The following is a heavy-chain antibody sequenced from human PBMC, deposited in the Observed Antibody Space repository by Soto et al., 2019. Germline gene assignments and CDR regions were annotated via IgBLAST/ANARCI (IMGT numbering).Heavy chain of an antibody. CDR1: GGSISDSTYY. J-gene: IGHJ3*02. V-gene: IGHV4-39*01. CDR3: ARRPVVDAFDI. Sequence: QLQLQESGPGLVKPSETLSLTCTVSGGSISDSTYYWGWVRQPPGKGLEWIGSIFYSGGTYYNPSLKSRVTISVDTSKDQFSLNLSSVTAADTAVYYCARRPVVDAFDIWGQGTMVTVSS. CDR2: IFYSGGT.